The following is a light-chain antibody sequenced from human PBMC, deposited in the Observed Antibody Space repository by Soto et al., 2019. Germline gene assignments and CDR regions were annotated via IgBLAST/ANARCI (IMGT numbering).Light chain of an antibody. Sequence: DIQMTQSPSTLSASVGDRVTITFRASQSISSWLAWYQQKPGKAPKLLIYDDSSLESGVPSRFSGSGSGTEFTLTISSLQPDDFATYYCQQLGTFGQGTKVEIK. CDR2: DDS. CDR3: QQLGT. V-gene: IGKV1-5*01. J-gene: IGKJ1*01. CDR1: QSISSW.